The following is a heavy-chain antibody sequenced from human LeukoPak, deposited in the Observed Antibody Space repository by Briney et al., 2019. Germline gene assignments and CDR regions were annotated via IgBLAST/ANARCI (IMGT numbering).Heavy chain of an antibody. D-gene: IGHD3-9*01. J-gene: IGHJ4*02. CDR1: GFTFSTYA. CDR2: ITGDGRTI. CDR3: AKDLTPDGLFELDY. Sequence: GGSLRLSCAASGFTFSTYAMDWVRQAPGKGLEWVSLITGDGRTIYYADSVKGRFTISRDNSKNILYLQMNSLRAEDTAVYYCAKDLTPDGLFELDYWGQGTLVTVSS. V-gene: IGHV3-23*01.